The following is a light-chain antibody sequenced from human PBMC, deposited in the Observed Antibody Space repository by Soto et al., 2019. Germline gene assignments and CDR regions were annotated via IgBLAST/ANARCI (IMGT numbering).Light chain of an antibody. CDR3: AAWDDSLSAWV. Sequence: QSVLTQPPSASGTPGQRVAISCSGSSSNIGSNTVNWYHQLPGTAPKLLIYNNNQRPSGVPDRFSGSKSGTSASLVISGLRSEDEADYYCAAWDDSLSAWVFGGGTKLTVL. J-gene: IGLJ3*02. V-gene: IGLV1-44*01. CDR1: SSNIGSNT. CDR2: NNN.